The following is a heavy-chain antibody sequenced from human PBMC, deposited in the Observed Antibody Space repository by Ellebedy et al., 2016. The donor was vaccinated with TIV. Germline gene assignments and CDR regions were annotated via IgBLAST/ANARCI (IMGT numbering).Heavy chain of an antibody. D-gene: IGHD3-16*01. V-gene: IGHV3-48*04. J-gene: IGHJ3*02. CDR1: GFTFSSYS. CDR3: ARVGASSGNPYAFDI. Sequence: GESLKISCAASGFTFSSYSMNWVRQAPGKGLEWVSHISSSSSTIYYADSVKGRFTISRDNAKNSLYLQMNSLRAEETYVYYCARVGASSGNPYAFDIWGQGTMVTVSS. CDR2: ISSSSSTI.